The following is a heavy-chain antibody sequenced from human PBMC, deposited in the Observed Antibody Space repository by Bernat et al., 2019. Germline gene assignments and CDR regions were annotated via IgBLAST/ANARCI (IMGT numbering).Heavy chain of an antibody. D-gene: IGHD3-10*01. CDR3: ARGQYYYGSGSVWGGGAFDI. J-gene: IGHJ3*02. Sequence: QLQLQESGPGLVKPSETLSLTCTVSGGSISSSSYYWGWIRQPPGKGLEWIGSIYYSGSTYYNPSLKSGVTVSVDTSKNQCSRKLSSVTAADTAVYYGARGQYYYGSGSVWGGGAFDIWGQGTMVTVSS. CDR2: IYYSGST. CDR1: GGSISSSSYY. V-gene: IGHV4-39*01.